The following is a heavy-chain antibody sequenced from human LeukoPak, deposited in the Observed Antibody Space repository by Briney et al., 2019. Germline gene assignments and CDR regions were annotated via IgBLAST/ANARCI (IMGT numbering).Heavy chain of an antibody. CDR1: GFTFSSYS. Sequence: GGSLRLSCAASGFTFSSYSMNWVRQAPGKGLEWVSSISSSSSYIYYADSVKGRFTISRDNAKNSLDLHKKSLRADETGVCYCARSDSGSYYNTPSIDYWGQGTLVTVSS. CDR2: ISSSSSYI. CDR3: ARSDSGSYYNTPSIDY. V-gene: IGHV3-21*01. J-gene: IGHJ4*02. D-gene: IGHD3-10*01.